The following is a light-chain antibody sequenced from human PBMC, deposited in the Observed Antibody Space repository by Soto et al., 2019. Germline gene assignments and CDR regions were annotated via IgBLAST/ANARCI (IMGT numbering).Light chain of an antibody. CDR1: QDISNY. Sequence: IQMTQSPSSLSASVVDRGTITFQASQDISNYLNWYQQKPGKAPKLLIYDASNLETGVPSRFSGSGSGTDFTFTISSLQPEDIATYYCQQYDNLPTFGQGTKVDIK. CDR3: QQYDNLPT. V-gene: IGKV1-33*01. J-gene: IGKJ1*01. CDR2: DAS.